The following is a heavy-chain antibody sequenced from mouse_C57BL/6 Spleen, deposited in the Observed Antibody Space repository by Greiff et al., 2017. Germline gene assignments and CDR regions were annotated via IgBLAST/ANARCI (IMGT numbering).Heavy chain of an antibody. CDR1: GYTFTSYW. J-gene: IGHJ2*01. V-gene: IGHV1-53*01. D-gene: IGHD2-3*01. CDR3: ARFHDGYYFDY. CDR2: INPSNGGT. Sequence: VQLVESGTELVKPGASVKLSCKASGYTFTSYWMHWVKQRPGQGLEWIGNINPSNGGTNYNEKFKSKATLTVDKSSSTAYMQLSSLTSEDSAVYYCARFHDGYYFDYWGQGTTLTVSS.